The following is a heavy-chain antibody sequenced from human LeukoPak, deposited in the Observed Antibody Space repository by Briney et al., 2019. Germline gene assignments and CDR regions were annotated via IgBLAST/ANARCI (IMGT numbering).Heavy chain of an antibody. D-gene: IGHD1-26*01. CDR2: INFGDSET. CDR1: GHSFTNHW. CDR3: ATRPYAGSPNWYDP. V-gene: IGHV5-51*01. Sequence: GESLKISRKASGHSFTNHWIGWVRQMPGIGLEWVGIINFGDSETLYSPSFQGQVTISLDKSISTTYLQWRSLKTSDTATYYCATRPYAGSPNWYDPWGQGTLVTVSS. J-gene: IGHJ5*02.